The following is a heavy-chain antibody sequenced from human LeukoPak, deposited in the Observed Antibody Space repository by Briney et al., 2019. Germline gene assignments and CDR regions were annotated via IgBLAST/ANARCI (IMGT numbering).Heavy chain of an antibody. J-gene: IGHJ4*02. CDR2: IYYSGST. Sequence: SETLSLTCTVSAGSISSYYWSWIRQPPGKGLEWIGYIYYSGSTNYNPSLKSRVTISVDTSKNQFSLKLSSVTAADTAVYYCARGAKGDYYGSGTSFDYWGQGTLVTVSS. V-gene: IGHV4-59*01. CDR3: ARGAKGDYYGSGTSFDY. D-gene: IGHD3-10*01. CDR1: AGSISSYY.